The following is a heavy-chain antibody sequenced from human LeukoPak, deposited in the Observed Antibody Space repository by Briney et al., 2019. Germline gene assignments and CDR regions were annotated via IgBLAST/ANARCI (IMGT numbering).Heavy chain of an antibody. CDR1: GYTFTGYY. J-gene: IGHJ5*02. V-gene: IGHV1-2*02. Sequence: ASVKVSCKASGYTFTGYYMHWVRQAPGQGLEWMGWIIPNSGGTNYAPKFQGRVTMTRDTSISTAYMELTRLRSDDTAVYYCVREATWFAPWGQGTLVTVSS. D-gene: IGHD1-26*01. CDR2: IIPNSGGT. CDR3: VREATWFAP.